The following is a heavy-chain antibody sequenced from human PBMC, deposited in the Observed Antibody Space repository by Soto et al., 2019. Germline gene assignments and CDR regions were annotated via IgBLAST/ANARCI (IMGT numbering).Heavy chain of an antibody. V-gene: IGHV3-30*18. CDR3: AKEESSGWYTYFDY. D-gene: IGHD6-19*01. CDR2: ISYDGSNK. CDR1: GFIFSGYD. Sequence: QVQLVESGGGVVQPGRSLRLSCAASGFIFSGYDIHWVRQAPGKGLEWVAGISYDGSNKYYADSVKGRFTISRDNSNNTLFLQMSSLRAEDTAVHFCAKEESSGWYTYFDYWGQGILVTVST. J-gene: IGHJ4*02.